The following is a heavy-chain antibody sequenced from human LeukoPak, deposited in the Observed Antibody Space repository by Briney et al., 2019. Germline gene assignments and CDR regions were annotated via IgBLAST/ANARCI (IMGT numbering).Heavy chain of an antibody. CDR1: GGSISGYY. V-gene: IGHV4-59*01. CDR3: ARAHLSETDFDY. Sequence: NPSETLSLTCTVSGGSISGYYWNWIRQSPEKGLEWIGYIYYSGTTNYNPSLKSRLTISLDTSNNQSSLKLSSVTAADTAVYYCARAHLSETDFDYWGQGALVTVTS. CDR2: IYYSGTT. J-gene: IGHJ4*02. D-gene: IGHD3-3*01.